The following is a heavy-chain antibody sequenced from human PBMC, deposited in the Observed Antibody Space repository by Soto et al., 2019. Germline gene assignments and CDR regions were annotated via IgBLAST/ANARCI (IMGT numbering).Heavy chain of an antibody. Sequence: PGGSLRLSCAASGFTFSGSAMHWVRQASGKGLEWVGRIRSKANSYATAYAASVKGRFTISRDDSKNTAYLQMNSLKTEDTAVYYCTRIYDSSGYYYSGLAFDIWGQGTMVTVSS. CDR3: TRIYDSSGYYYSGLAFDI. CDR1: GFTFSGSA. D-gene: IGHD3-22*01. J-gene: IGHJ3*02. V-gene: IGHV3-73*01. CDR2: IRSKANSYAT.